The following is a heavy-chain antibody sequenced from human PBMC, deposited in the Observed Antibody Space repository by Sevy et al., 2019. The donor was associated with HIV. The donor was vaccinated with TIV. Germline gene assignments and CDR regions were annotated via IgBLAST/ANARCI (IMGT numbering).Heavy chain of an antibody. D-gene: IGHD1-26*01. Sequence: GGSLRLSCAASGFTFSSYAMHWVRQAPGKGLEWVAVISYDGSNKYYADSVKGRFTISRDNSKNTLYVQMNSLRAEDTAVYYCAGDRGSGGSYYRPFDYWGQGTLVTVSS. V-gene: IGHV3-30-3*01. J-gene: IGHJ4*02. CDR2: ISYDGSNK. CDR1: GFTFSSYA. CDR3: AGDRGSGGSYYRPFDY.